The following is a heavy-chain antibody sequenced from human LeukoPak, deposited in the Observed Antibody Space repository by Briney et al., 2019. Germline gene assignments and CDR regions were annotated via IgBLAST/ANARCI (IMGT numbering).Heavy chain of an antibody. CDR2: IYTSGST. Sequence: PSETLSLTCTVSGDSISSGNYYWTWIRQPAGKGLEWIGRIYTSGSTNYNPSLKSRVTISVGTSKNQFSLKLSSVTAADTAVYYCASLGYSYGTDYWGQGTLVTVSS. CDR1: GDSISSGNYY. J-gene: IGHJ4*02. V-gene: IGHV4-61*02. CDR3: ASLGYSYGTDY. D-gene: IGHD5-18*01.